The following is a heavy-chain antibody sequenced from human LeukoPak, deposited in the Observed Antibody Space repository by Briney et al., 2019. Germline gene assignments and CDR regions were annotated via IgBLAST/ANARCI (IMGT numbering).Heavy chain of an antibody. CDR1: GGSISSYY. D-gene: IGHD6-13*01. V-gene: IGHV4-59*01. CDR2: IHYSGST. J-gene: IGHJ4*02. CDR3: ARQVYSSSWSYYFDS. Sequence: SETLSLTCAVSGGSISSYYWSWIRQPPGGGLEWIGSIHYSGSTSYNSSLKSRVTISVDTSKNQFSLKLSSVTPADTAVYYCARQVYSSSWSYYFDSWGQGILVTVSS.